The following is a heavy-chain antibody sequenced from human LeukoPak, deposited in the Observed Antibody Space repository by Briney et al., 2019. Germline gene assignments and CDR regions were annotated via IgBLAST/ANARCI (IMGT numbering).Heavy chain of an antibody. CDR2: INTNTGNP. CDR3: ARGRRVVVPSTLNSADYYYHYMDV. D-gene: IGHD2-15*01. Sequence: ASVKVSCKASGYTFTYYGLNWVRQAPGQGLECLGGINTNTGNPTYAQGFTGRFVFSFDTSVSTAYLEITTLKAEDAAIYYCARGRRVVVPSTLNSADYYYHYMDVWGKGTTVIVSS. CDR1: GYTFTYYG. V-gene: IGHV7-4-1*02. J-gene: IGHJ6*03.